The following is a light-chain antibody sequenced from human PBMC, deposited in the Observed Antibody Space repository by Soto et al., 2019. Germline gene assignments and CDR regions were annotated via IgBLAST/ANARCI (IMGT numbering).Light chain of an antibody. Sequence: EIVMTQSPATLSVSPGERATLSCRASQSVSSNLARYQQKPGQAPRLLIYGASTRATGIPARFSGSGSGTEFTLTISSLQPEDFAIYFCQQYNNWPPDRTFGQGTKVEIK. CDR1: QSVSSN. CDR3: QQYNNWPPDRT. CDR2: GAS. J-gene: IGKJ1*01. V-gene: IGKV3-15*01.